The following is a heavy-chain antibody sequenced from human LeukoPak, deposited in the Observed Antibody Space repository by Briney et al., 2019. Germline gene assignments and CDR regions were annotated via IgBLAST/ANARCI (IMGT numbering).Heavy chain of an antibody. V-gene: IGHV6-1*01. CDR2: TYYRSKWYD. CDR3: ARESSSWYGYFHH. Sequence: SQTLSLTCAISGDSVSSKTAAWNWLRQSPSRGLEWLGRTYYRSKWYDDYAVSVKSRIIINPDTSKNQFSLQLNYVTPEDTAVYYCARESSSWYGYFHHWGQGTLVTVSS. D-gene: IGHD6-13*01. J-gene: IGHJ1*01. CDR1: GDSVSSKTAA.